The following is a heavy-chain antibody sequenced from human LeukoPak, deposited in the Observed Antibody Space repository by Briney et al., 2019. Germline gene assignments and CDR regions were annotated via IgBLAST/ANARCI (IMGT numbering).Heavy chain of an antibody. CDR3: VNDLTYYDSSGYSQADY. CDR2: ISGSGGST. D-gene: IGHD3-22*01. V-gene: IGHV3-23*01. Sequence: PGGSLRLSCAASGFTFSSYAMHWVRQAPGKGLEWVSAISGSGGSTYYADSVKGRFTISRDNSKNTLYLQMNSLRAEDTAVYYCVNDLTYYDSSGYSQADYWGQGTLVTVSS. CDR1: GFTFSSYA. J-gene: IGHJ4*02.